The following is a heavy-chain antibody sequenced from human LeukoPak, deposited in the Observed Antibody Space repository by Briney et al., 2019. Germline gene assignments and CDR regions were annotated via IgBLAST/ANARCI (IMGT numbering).Heavy chain of an antibody. D-gene: IGHD2-15*01. CDR1: AFTFSSCG. V-gene: IGHV3-7*01. J-gene: IGHJ4*02. CDR3: ARVLPWSYYFDS. Sequence: TGGSLRLSCAASAFTFSSCGFNWVRQAPGKGLEWVANMKQDGSQKYYADSVKGRFTISRDNAKNSLYLQMNSLRAEDTAVYYCARVLPWSYYFDSWGQGALVTVSS. CDR2: MKQDGSQK.